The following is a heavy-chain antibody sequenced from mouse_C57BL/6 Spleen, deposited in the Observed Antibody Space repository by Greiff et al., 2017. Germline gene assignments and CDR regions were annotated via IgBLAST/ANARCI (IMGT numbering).Heavy chain of an antibody. V-gene: IGHV1-53*01. D-gene: IGHD1-1*01. CDR2: INPSNGGT. J-gene: IGHJ2*01. CDR3: ARSNYYGSTLDY. Sequence: QVQLQQSGTELVKPGASVKLSCKASGYTFTSYWMHWVKQRPGQGLEWIGNINPSNGGTNYNEKFKSKATLTVDKSSSTAYMQLSSLTSEDSAVYYCARSNYYGSTLDYWGQGTTLTVSS. CDR1: GYTFTSYW.